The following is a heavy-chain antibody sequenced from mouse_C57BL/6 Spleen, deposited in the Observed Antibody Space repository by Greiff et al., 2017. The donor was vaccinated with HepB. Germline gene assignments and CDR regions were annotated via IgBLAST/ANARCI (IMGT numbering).Heavy chain of an antibody. Sequence: QVQLQQPGAELVMPGASVKLSCKASGYTFTSYWMHWVKQRPGQGLEWIGEIDPSDSYTNYNQKFKGKSTLTVDKSSSTAYMQLSSLTSEDSAVYYCARRIDYGSYAMDYWGQGTSVTVSS. CDR3: ARRIDYGSYAMDY. D-gene: IGHD2-4*01. CDR1: GYTFTSYW. J-gene: IGHJ4*01. CDR2: IDPSDSYT. V-gene: IGHV1-69*01.